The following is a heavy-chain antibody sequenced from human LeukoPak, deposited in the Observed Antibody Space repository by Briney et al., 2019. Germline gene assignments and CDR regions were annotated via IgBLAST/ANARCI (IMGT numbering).Heavy chain of an antibody. J-gene: IGHJ3*02. Sequence: PSETLSLTCTVSGGSISSYYWSWIRQPPGKGLEWIGYVYTNGSTKYNPSLKSRATISVDTSKNQFSLNLSSVTAADTAVYYCARPHSSGWYGAFDTWGQGTMVTVSS. D-gene: IGHD6-19*01. CDR1: GGSISSYY. CDR2: VYTNGST. V-gene: IGHV4-4*09. CDR3: ARPHSSGWYGAFDT.